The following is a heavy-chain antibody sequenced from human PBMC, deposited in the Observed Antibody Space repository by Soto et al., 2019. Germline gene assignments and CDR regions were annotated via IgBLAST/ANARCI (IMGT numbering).Heavy chain of an antibody. CDR2: IYYSGST. J-gene: IGHJ4*02. D-gene: IGHD1-26*01. CDR3: AKDLIMGATPL. V-gene: IGHV4-59*01. CDR1: GGSISSYC. Sequence: SETLSLTCTVSGGSISSYCWSWIRQPPGKGLEWIGYIYYSGSTNYNPSLKSRVTISVDTSKNQFSLKLSSVTAADTAVYYCAKDLIMGATPLWGQGTLVTVSS.